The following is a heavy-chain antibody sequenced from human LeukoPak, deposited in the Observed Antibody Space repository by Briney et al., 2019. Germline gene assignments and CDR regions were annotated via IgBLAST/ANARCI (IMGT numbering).Heavy chain of an antibody. D-gene: IGHD2-2*01. CDR1: GGSTSSYY. CDR3: ARVVQDIVVVPAAMATFDY. J-gene: IGHJ4*02. V-gene: IGHV4-59*01. Sequence: SETLSLTCTVSGGSTSSYYWSWIRQPPGKGLEWIGYIYYSGSTNYNPSLKSRVTISVDTSKNQFSLKLSSVTAADTAVYYCARVVQDIVVVPAAMATFDYWGQGTLVTVSS. CDR2: IYYSGST.